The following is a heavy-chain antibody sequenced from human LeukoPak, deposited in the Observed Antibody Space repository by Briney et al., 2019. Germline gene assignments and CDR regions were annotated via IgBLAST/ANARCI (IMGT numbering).Heavy chain of an antibody. V-gene: IGHV1-2*02. CDR1: GYTFTGYY. CDR2: TNPNSGGT. D-gene: IGHD6-19*01. J-gene: IGHJ4*02. Sequence: GASVKVSCKASGYTFTGYYMHWVRQAPGQGLEWMGWTNPNSGGTNYAQKFQGRVTMTRDTSISTAYMELSRLRSDDTAVYYCARDPLSGWYPVDPLFDYWGQGTLVTVSS. CDR3: ARDPLSGWYPVDPLFDY.